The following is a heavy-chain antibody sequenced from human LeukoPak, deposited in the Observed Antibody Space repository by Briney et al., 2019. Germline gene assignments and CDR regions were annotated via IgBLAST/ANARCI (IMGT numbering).Heavy chain of an antibody. CDR1: GGSISSYY. CDR2: IYYSGST. CDR3: ARGRGITMVRGVYFDY. Sequence: PSETLSLTCTVSGGSISSYYWSWIRQPPGKGLEWIGYIYYSGSTNYNPSLKSRVTISVDTSKNQFSLKLSSVTAADTAVYYCARGRGITMVRGVYFDYWGQGTLVTVSS. J-gene: IGHJ4*02. V-gene: IGHV4-59*01. D-gene: IGHD3-10*01.